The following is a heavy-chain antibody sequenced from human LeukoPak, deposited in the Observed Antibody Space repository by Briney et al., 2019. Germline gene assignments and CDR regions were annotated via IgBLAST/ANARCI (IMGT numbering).Heavy chain of an antibody. CDR3: APGVTTFGDAFDI. V-gene: IGHV1-2*02. Sequence: ASVKVSRKASGYTFTGYYMHWVRQAPGQGLEWMGWINPNSGGTNYAQKFQGRVTMTRDTSISTAYMELSRLRSDDTAVYYCAPGVTTFGDAFDIWGQGTMVTVSS. CDR2: INPNSGGT. D-gene: IGHD2/OR15-2a*01. J-gene: IGHJ3*02. CDR1: GYTFTGYY.